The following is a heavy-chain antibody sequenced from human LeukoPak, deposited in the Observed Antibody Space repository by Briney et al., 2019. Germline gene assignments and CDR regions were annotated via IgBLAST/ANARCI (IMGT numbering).Heavy chain of an antibody. CDR2: VGRSGTTR. V-gene: IGHV3-48*03. CDR1: GFTFSAFE. D-gene: IGHD4-23*01. J-gene: IGHJ2*01. CDR3: ARNGCNSYWYFDL. Sequence: PGGPLRLSCAASGFTFSAFEMNWVRQATGKGLEWVTYVGRSGTTRHYADSVKGRFSISRDNAKNSLYLQKDSLRAEDTAIYYCARNGCNSYWYFDLWGRGTLVTVSS.